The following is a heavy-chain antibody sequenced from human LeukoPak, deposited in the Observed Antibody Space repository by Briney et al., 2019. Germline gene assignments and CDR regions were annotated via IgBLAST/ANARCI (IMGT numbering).Heavy chain of an antibody. CDR1: GYTFTSYY. CDR2: INPSGGST. D-gene: IGHD3-3*01. CDR3: ARDGTAIFGVVIIGDTFDY. Sequence: ASVKVSCKASGYTFTSYYMHWVRQAPGQGLEWMGIINPSGGSTSYAQKFQGRVTMTRDTSTSTVYMELSSLRSEDTAVYYCARDGTAIFGVVIIGDTFDYWGQGTLVTVSS. V-gene: IGHV1-46*01. J-gene: IGHJ4*02.